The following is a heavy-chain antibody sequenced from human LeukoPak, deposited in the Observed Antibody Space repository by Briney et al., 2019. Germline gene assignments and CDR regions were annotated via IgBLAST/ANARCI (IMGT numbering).Heavy chain of an antibody. CDR2: ISYDGSNK. V-gene: IGHV3-30*04. Sequence: PGGSLRLSCAASGFTFSNYAMHWVRQAPGKGLEWVAVISYDGSNKYYADSVKGRFTISRDNAKNSLYLQMNSLRAEDTAVYYCARGLWFGELFPIGYMDVWGKGTTVTISS. D-gene: IGHD3-10*01. CDR1: GFTFSNYA. CDR3: ARGLWFGELFPIGYMDV. J-gene: IGHJ6*03.